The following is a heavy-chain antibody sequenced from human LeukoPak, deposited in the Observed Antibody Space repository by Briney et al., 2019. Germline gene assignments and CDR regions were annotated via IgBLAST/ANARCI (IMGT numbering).Heavy chain of an antibody. J-gene: IGHJ2*01. CDR1: GGSISSGGYY. Sequence: SQTLSLTCTVSGGSISSGGYYWSWIRQHPGKGLEWIGYIYYSGSTYYNPSLKSRVTISVDTSKNQFSLKLSSVTAADTAVYYCARGETAASTVWYFDLWGRGTLVTVSS. CDR3: ARGETAASTVWYFDL. V-gene: IGHV4-31*03. CDR2: IYYSGST. D-gene: IGHD6-13*01.